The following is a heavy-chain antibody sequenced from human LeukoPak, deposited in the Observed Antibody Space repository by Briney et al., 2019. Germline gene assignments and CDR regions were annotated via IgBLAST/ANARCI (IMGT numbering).Heavy chain of an antibody. CDR1: GYTFTSYY. V-gene: IGHV1-46*01. CDR2: INPSGGST. J-gene: IGHJ6*03. D-gene: IGHD2-2*01. CDR3: ARDGRVVPAAIGYYYYYMDV. Sequence: GASVKVSCKASGYTFTSYYMHWVRQAPGQGLEWMGIINPSGGSTSYAQKFQGRVTMTRDMSTSTVYMELSGLRSEDTAVYYCARDGRVVPAAIGYYYYYMDVWGKGTTVTVSS.